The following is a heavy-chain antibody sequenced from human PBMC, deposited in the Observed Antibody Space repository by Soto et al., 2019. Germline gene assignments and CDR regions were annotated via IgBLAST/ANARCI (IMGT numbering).Heavy chain of an antibody. D-gene: IGHD5-12*01. J-gene: IGHJ6*02. CDR2: ISYDGSNK. CDR1: GFTFSSYA. CDR3: ARDGFTTIKYGMDV. V-gene: IGHV3-30-3*01. Sequence: GGSLRLSCAASGFTFSSYAMHWVRQAPGKGLEWVAVISYDGSNKYYADSVKGRFTISRDNSKNTLYLQMNSLRAEDTAVYYCARDGFTTIKYGMDVWGQGTTLTVSS.